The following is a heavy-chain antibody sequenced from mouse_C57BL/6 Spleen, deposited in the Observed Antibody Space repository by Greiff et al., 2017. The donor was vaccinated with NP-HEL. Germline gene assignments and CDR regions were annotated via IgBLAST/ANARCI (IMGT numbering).Heavy chain of an antibody. Sequence: EVQVVESGGGLVKPGGSLKLSCAASGFTFSSYTMSWVRQTPEKRLEWVATISGGGGNTYYPDSVKGRFTISRDNAKNTLYLQMSSLRSEDTALYYCARQGYDYGYFDYWGQGTTLTVSS. CDR3: ARQGYDYGYFDY. CDR1: GFTFSSYT. J-gene: IGHJ2*01. CDR2: ISGGGGNT. D-gene: IGHD2-4*01. V-gene: IGHV5-9*01.